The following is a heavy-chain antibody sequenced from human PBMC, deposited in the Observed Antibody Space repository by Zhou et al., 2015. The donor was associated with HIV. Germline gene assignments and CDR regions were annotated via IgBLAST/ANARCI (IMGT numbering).Heavy chain of an antibody. D-gene: IGHD6-13*01. V-gene: IGHV1-69*01. J-gene: IGHJ6*02. Sequence: QVQLVQSGAEVKKPGSSVKVSCKASGGTFSSYAISWVRQAPGQGLEWMGGIIPIFGTANYAQKFQGRVTITADESTSTAYMELSSLRSEDTAVYYCARNKRAIAAAGLSYYYGMDVWGQGDHGHRLL. CDR3: ARNKRAIAAAGLSYYYGMDV. CDR2: IIPIFGTA. CDR1: GGTFSSYA.